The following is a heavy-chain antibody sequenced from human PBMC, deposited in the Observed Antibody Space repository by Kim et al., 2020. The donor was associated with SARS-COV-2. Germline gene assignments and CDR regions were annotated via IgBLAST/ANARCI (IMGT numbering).Heavy chain of an antibody. CDR1: GGSISGYF. CDR2: IYHSGTT. D-gene: IGHD2-21*02. CDR3: ARSTNCGGDCYLFDY. Sequence: SETLSLTCTVSGGSISGYFWSWVRQPPGKGLEWIGYIYHSGTTNYNPSLKSRLTISIDSSKNQFSLKLNSMTAADTAMYFCARSTNCGGDCYLFDYWGQGTLVTVSS. V-gene: IGHV4-59*08. J-gene: IGHJ4*02.